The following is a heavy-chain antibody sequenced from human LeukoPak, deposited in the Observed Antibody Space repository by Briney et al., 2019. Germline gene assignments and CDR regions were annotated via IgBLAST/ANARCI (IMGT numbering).Heavy chain of an antibody. D-gene: IGHD5-12*01. CDR1: GFTFSSYA. CDR2: ISYDGSNK. J-gene: IGHJ4*02. CDR3: ARDSSGYDLIGGFDY. Sequence: GGSLRLSCAASGFTFSSYAMHWVRQAPGKGLEWVAVISYDGSNKYYADSVKGRFTISRDNPKNTLYLQMNSLRAEDTAVYYCARDSSGYDLIGGFDYWGQGTLVTVSS. V-gene: IGHV3-30*04.